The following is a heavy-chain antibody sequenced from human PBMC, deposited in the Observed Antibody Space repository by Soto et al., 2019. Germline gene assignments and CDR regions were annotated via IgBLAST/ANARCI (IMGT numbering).Heavy chain of an antibody. CDR2: ISSTSSVI. D-gene: IGHD2-2*02. V-gene: IGHV3-21*06. Sequence: EVQLVESGGGLVKPVGSLRLSCVDSGFTFSSYSMNWVRQAPGKGLEWVASISSTSSVIWYADSLKGRFTISRDNAKNSLFLQMDSLRADDTAVYYCLRGGRGYTRDDVLDAWGHGTMVTVSS. J-gene: IGHJ3*01. CDR3: LRGGRGYTRDDVLDA. CDR1: GFTFSSYS.